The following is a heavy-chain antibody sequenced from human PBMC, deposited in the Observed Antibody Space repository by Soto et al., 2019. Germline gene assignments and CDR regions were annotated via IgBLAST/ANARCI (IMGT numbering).Heavy chain of an antibody. D-gene: IGHD3-22*01. V-gene: IGHV3-33*01. CDR1: GFTFSSYG. CDR3: ASFDYYDSSGYNGY. Sequence: QVQLAESGGGVVQPGRSLRLSCAASGFTFSSYGMHWVRQAPGKGLEWVAVIWYDGSNKYYADSVKGRFTISRDNSKNTLYLQMNSLRAEDTAVYYCASFDYYDSSGYNGYWGQGTLVTVSS. J-gene: IGHJ4*02. CDR2: IWYDGSNK.